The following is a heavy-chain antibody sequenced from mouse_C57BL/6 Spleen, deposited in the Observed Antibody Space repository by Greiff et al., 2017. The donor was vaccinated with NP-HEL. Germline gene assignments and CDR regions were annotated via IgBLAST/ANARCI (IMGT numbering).Heavy chain of an antibody. J-gene: IGHJ1*03. CDR3: ARGENGYDFWYFDV. V-gene: IGHV1-55*01. Sequence: QVQLQQPGAELVKPGASVKMSCKASGYTFTSYWITWVKQRPGQGLEWIGDIYPGSGSTNYNEKFKSKATLTVDTSSSTAYMQLSSLTSEDSAVYYCARGENGYDFWYFDVWGTGTTVTVSS. CDR1: GYTFTSYW. D-gene: IGHD2-2*01. CDR2: IYPGSGST.